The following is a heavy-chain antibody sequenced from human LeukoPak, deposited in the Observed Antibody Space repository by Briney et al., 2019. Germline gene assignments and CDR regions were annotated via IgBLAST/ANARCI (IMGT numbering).Heavy chain of an antibody. CDR3: ARASWAYDSSGYYLDY. Sequence: PGRSLRLSCAASGFTFSSYGMHWVRQAPGKGLEWVAVIWYDGSNKYYADSVKGRFTISRDNSKNTLYLQMNSLRAEDTAVYYCARASWAYDSSGYYLDYWGQGTLVTVAS. D-gene: IGHD3-22*01. CDR2: IWYDGSNK. CDR1: GFTFSSYG. J-gene: IGHJ4*02. V-gene: IGHV3-33*01.